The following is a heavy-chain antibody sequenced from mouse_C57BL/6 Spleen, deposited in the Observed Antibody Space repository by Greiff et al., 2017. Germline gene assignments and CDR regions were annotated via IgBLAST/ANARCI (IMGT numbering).Heavy chain of an antibody. CDR2: IDPSDSYT. Sequence: QVQLKQPGAELVMPGASVKLSCKASGYTFTSYWMHWVKQRPGQGLEWIGEIDPSDSYTNYNQKFKGKSTLTVDKSSSTAYMQLSSLTSEDSAVXYCARTDGSSYPAWFAYWGQGTLVTVSA. CDR1: GYTFTSYW. J-gene: IGHJ3*01. CDR3: ARTDGSSYPAWFAY. D-gene: IGHD1-1*01. V-gene: IGHV1-69*01.